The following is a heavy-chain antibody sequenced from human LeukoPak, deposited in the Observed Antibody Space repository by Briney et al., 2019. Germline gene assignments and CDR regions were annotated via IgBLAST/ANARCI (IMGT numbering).Heavy chain of an antibody. J-gene: IGHJ5*02. CDR1: GFTFSSYA. V-gene: IGHV3-23*01. CDR3: AKDSSRLPNNWFDP. Sequence: GRSLRLSCAASGFTFSSYAMHWVRQAPGKGLEWVAAISGSGGSTYYADSVKGRLTISRDNSKNTLYLQMNSLRAEDTAVYYCAKDSSRLPNNWFDPWGQGTLVTVSS. CDR2: ISGSGGST.